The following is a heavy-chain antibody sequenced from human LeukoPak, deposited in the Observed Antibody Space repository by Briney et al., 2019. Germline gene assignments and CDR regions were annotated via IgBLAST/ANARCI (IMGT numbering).Heavy chain of an antibody. D-gene: IGHD6-13*01. J-gene: IGHJ5*02. Sequence: PSETLSLTCSVSGGSISSYHWSWLRQPPAKGVEWIGYNYNRGTTNYNPSLKSRVTISVDRSKNQFSLSLTSVTAADTAVYYCAREKASAGPHFEHWGRGILVTVSS. V-gene: IGHV4-59*01. CDR1: GGSISSYH. CDR3: AREKASAGPHFEH. CDR2: NYNRGTT.